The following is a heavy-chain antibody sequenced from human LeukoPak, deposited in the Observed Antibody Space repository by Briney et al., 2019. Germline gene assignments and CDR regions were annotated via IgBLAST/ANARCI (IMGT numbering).Heavy chain of an antibody. CDR3: ARGGRLELLVYFYYYMDV. CDR2: INPNSGGT. J-gene: IGHJ6*03. Sequence: ASVKVSCKASGYTFTSYDINWVRQAPGQGLEWMGWINPNSGGTNYGQKFQGRVTMTRDTSISTAYMELSRLRSDDTAVYYCARGGRLELLVYFYYYMDVWGKGTTVTVSS. D-gene: IGHD1-26*01. CDR1: GYTFTSYD. V-gene: IGHV1-2*02.